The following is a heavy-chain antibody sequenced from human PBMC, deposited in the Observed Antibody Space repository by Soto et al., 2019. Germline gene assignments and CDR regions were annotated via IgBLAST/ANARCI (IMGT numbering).Heavy chain of an antibody. CDR3: AKGRDSSSSSWFDP. Sequence: PGGSLRLSCAASGSTFDDYAIHCVRQAQGKGVERFSGRSWNSGSIGYADSVKGRFTISRDNAKNSLYLQMNSLRAEDTAVYYCAKGRDSSSSSWFDPWGQGTLVTVSS. D-gene: IGHD6-6*01. CDR2: RSWNSGSI. J-gene: IGHJ5*02. V-gene: IGHV3-9*01. CDR1: GSTFDDYA.